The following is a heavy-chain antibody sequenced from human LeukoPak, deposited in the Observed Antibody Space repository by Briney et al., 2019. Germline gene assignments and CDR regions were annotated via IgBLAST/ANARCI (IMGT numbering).Heavy chain of an antibody. J-gene: IGHJ6*03. V-gene: IGHV3-30*02. CDR1: GFTFSNYG. CDR2: IRSDGINK. Sequence: GGSLRLSYAASGFTFSNYGMHWVRQAPGKGLEWVAFIRSDGINKYHADSVKGRFTISRDNSKNTLYLQMSSLRAEDTAVYYCAKLGKTENHYGSGRFSYYYYMDVWGKGTTVTISS. CDR3: AKLGKTENHYGSGRFSYYYYMDV. D-gene: IGHD3-10*01.